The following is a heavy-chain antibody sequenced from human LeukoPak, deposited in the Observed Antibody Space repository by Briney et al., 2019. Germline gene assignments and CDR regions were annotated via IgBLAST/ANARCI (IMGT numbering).Heavy chain of an antibody. J-gene: IGHJ4*02. Sequence: GGSLRLSCAASGFTFGVYAMSWVRQVPGKGLEWVSSISADGGAIYYADSVTGRFTTSRDNSRNTLYLQMSLRADDPAVYYWAKGGLQRFGGGAWHWGQGTLVTVSS. CDR1: GFTFGVYA. CDR2: ISADGGAI. V-gene: IGHV3-23*01. CDR3: AKGGLQRFGGGAWH. D-gene: IGHD3-10*01.